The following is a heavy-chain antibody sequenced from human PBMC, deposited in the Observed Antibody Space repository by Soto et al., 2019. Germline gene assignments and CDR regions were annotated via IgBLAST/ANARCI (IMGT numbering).Heavy chain of an antibody. Sequence: QVQLLASGPGLVKPSETLSLTCTVSGNSISDYYWSWIRQPPGKGLEWIGYIFHNGNANYNPSLQRRVTMSVDTPKNQFALRLSSVTAADTALYYCARDVGGTVTLEAAFDFGGQGTMVTVS. CDR1: GNSISDYY. J-gene: IGHJ3*01. V-gene: IGHV4-59*01. CDR3: ARDVGGTVTLEAAFDF. CDR2: IFHNGNA. D-gene: IGHD4-17*01.